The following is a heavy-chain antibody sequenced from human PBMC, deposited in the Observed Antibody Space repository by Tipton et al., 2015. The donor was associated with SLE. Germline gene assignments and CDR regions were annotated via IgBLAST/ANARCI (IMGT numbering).Heavy chain of an antibody. Sequence: LRLSCTVSGGSISSHYWSWIRQPPGKGLEWIGYIYYSGSTNYNPSLKSRVTISVDTSKNQFSLKLSSVTAADTAVYYCARAPLGSYYDYWGQGTLVTVSS. D-gene: IGHD1-26*01. CDR2: IYYSGST. CDR1: GGSISSHY. V-gene: IGHV4-59*08. J-gene: IGHJ4*02. CDR3: ARAPLGSYYDY.